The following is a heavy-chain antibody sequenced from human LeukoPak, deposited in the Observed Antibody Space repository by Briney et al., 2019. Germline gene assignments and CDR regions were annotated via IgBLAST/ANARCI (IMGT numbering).Heavy chain of an antibody. J-gene: IGHJ4*02. Sequence: PSETLSLTCAAYGGSFSGYYWSWIRQPPGKGLEWIGEINHSGSTDYNPSLKSRVTISVDTSKNQFSLKLSSVTAADTAVYYCARGGGYYYDSSGYYWGASDYWGQGTLVTVSS. V-gene: IGHV4-34*01. D-gene: IGHD3-22*01. CDR1: GGSFSGYY. CDR2: INHSGST. CDR3: ARGGGYYYDSSGYYWGASDY.